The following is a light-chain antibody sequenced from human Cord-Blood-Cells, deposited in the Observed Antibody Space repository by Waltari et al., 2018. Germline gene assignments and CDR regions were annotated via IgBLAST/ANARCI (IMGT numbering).Light chain of an antibody. Sequence: DIVMTQSPDSLAVSLGERATINCKSSQSVLYSSNNKNYSAWYQQKPGQPPKLLIYWASTRESGVPDRFSGSESGTDFTLTISSLQAEDVAVYYCQQYYSTPWTFGQGTKVEIK. CDR3: QQYYSTPWT. CDR2: WAS. V-gene: IGKV4-1*01. J-gene: IGKJ1*01. CDR1: QSVLYSSNNKNY.